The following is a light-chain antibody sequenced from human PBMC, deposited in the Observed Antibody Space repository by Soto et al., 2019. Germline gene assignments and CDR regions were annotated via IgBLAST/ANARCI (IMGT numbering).Light chain of an antibody. J-gene: IGKJ4*01. CDR3: QQRRDWPIT. CDR2: DAS. V-gene: IGKV3-11*01. Sequence: EIVLTQSPATLSLYPGERATLSCRASPSVDTLLSWYQQKPGQVPRLLIYDASKRATGIPARFSGSGSATDFPLTISSLEPEDISGYYCQQRRDWPITCGGATKVEIK. CDR1: PSVDTL.